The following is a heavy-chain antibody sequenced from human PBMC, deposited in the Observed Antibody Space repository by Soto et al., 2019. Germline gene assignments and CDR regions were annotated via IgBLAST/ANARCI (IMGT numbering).Heavy chain of an antibody. Sequence: SETLSLTCTVSGGSISSSSYYWGWIRQPPGKGLEWIGSIYYSGSTYYNPSLKSRVTISVDTSKNQFSLKLSSVTAADTAEYYCARHFVGGQWLAQGWFDYWGQGTLVTVSS. CDR2: IYYSGST. J-gene: IGHJ4*02. V-gene: IGHV4-39*01. CDR3: ARHFVGGQWLAQGWFDY. D-gene: IGHD6-19*01. CDR1: GGSISSSSYY.